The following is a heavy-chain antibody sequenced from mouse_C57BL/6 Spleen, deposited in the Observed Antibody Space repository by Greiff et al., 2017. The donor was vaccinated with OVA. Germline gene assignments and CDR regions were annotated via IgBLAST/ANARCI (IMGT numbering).Heavy chain of an antibody. D-gene: IGHD2-1*01. Sequence: QVQLKESGPGLVQPSQSLSITCTVSGFSLTSYGVHWVRQPPGKGLEWLGVIWSGGSTDYNAAFISRLSISKDNSKSQVFFKMNSLQADDTAIYYCAKRGFGNDYAMDYWGQGTSVTVSS. CDR2: IWSGGST. V-gene: IGHV2-4*01. CDR3: AKRGFGNDYAMDY. CDR1: GFSLTSYG. J-gene: IGHJ4*01.